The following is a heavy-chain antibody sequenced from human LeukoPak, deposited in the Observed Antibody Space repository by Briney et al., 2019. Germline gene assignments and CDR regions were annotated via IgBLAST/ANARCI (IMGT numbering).Heavy chain of an antibody. Sequence: GGSLRLSCAASRFTFSSYAMSWVRQAPGKGLEWVSAISGSGGSTYYADSVKGRFTISRDNSKNTLYLQMNSLRAEDTAVYYCAKDVGIVGATPTDYWGQGTLVTVSS. CDR3: AKDVGIVGATPTDY. V-gene: IGHV3-23*01. J-gene: IGHJ4*02. D-gene: IGHD1-26*01. CDR1: RFTFSSYA. CDR2: ISGSGGST.